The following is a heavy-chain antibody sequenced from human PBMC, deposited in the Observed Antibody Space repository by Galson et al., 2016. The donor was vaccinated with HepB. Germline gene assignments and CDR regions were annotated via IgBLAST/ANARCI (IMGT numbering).Heavy chain of an antibody. CDR2: TSGSDTVR. J-gene: IGHJ2*01. CDR1: GFIFSDYY. CDR3: ARVAVDWYFDL. Sequence: SLRLSCAASGFIFSDYYMAWVRQAPGKGLEWLSYTSGSDTVRDYADSVKGRYTISRDNAGNSLILQMTSLRPEDTAVYYCARVAVDWYFDLWGRGTLVTVSS. V-gene: IGHV3-11*01.